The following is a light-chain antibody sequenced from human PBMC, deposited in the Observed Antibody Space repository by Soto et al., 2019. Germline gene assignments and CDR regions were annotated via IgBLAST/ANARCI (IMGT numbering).Light chain of an antibody. V-gene: IGKV3-15*01. CDR2: GAY. J-gene: IGKJ4*01. Sequence: EIVMTQSPATLSVSPGERATLFCRASQNINNNLAWYQQKPGQAPRLLIYGAYTRATGIPATSSGSGSGTEFTLTISSLQSEDFAVYYCQQYNSWPPLTFGGGTKVEI. CDR3: QQYNSWPPLT. CDR1: QNINNN.